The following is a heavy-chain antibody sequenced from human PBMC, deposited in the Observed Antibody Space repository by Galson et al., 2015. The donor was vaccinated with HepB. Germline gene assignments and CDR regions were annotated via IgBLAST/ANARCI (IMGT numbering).Heavy chain of an antibody. CDR2: HDRDDGDT. CDR3: ATGYCRGTSCYSILDH. V-gene: IGHV1-24*01. Sequence: SVKVSCKVSGATLDELSVHWVRQAPGKGLQWMGGHDRDDGDTFYGENFQGRVTMTEDTSTDTAYMELRSLTSDDTAVYYCATGYCRGTSCYSILDHWGQGTLVTVSS. J-gene: IGHJ1*01. D-gene: IGHD2-2*02. CDR1: GATLDELS.